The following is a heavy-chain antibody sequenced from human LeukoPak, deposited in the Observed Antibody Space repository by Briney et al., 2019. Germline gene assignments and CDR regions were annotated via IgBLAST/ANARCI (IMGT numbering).Heavy chain of an antibody. D-gene: IGHD5-24*01. CDR2: IKGDGTYK. CDR3: VRDGDAYNFDW. Sequence: GGSLRLSCAASGFTFSPSWMHWVRQGPGKGLEWVSRIKGDGTYKDYADSVRGRFTISRDNAKNTLSLQMNSLRAEDTAVYFCVRDGDAYNFDWWGQGALVTVSS. J-gene: IGHJ4*02. CDR1: GFTFSPSW. V-gene: IGHV3-74*01.